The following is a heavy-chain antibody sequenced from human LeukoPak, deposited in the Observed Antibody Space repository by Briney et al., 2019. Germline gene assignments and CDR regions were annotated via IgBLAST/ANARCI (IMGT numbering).Heavy chain of an antibody. CDR3: ARDHEVIGLDY. V-gene: IGHV3-48*04. CDR2: ISSSGSTI. J-gene: IGHJ4*02. Sequence: GGSLRLSCAASGFTFSSYSMNWIRQAPGKGLEWVSYISSSGSTIYYADSVKGRFTISRDNAKNSLYLQMNSLRAEDTAVYYCARDHEVIGLDYWGQGTLVTVSS. CDR1: GFTFSSYS.